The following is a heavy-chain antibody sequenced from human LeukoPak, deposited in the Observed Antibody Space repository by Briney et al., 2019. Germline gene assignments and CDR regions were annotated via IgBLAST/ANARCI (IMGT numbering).Heavy chain of an antibody. V-gene: IGHV3-74*01. CDR1: GFTFSNYW. CDR2: IYTDGSST. D-gene: IGHD6-19*01. J-gene: IGHJ4*02. CDR3: ARDAHSTAVAGDY. Sequence: QPGGSLRLSCAASGFTFSNYWMHWVRQAPGKGLVWVSRIYTDGSSTNYADSVKGRFTISRDNAKNTLYLQMNSLRAEDTAVYYCARDAHSTAVAGDYWGQGTLVTVSS.